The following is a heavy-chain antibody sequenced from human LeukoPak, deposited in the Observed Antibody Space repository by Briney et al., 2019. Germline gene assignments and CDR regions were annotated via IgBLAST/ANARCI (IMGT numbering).Heavy chain of an antibody. CDR2: ISGSGGST. CDR1: GFTFSNSA. J-gene: IGHJ4*02. Sequence: GGFLRLSCAASGFTFSNSAMSWVRQAPGKGLEWVSTISGSGGSTYYADSVKGRFTISRDNSKSTLYLQINSLRAEDTAVYYCAKSGYNRFDYWGQGTLVTVSS. V-gene: IGHV3-23*01. CDR3: AKSGYNRFDY. D-gene: IGHD5-24*01.